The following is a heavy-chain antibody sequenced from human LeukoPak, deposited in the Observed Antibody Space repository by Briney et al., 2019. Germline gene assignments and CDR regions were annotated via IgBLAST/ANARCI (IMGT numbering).Heavy chain of an antibody. Sequence: GGSLRLSCAASGLTFNSFAMNWVRQAPGKGLERVSSISGSDGTSHYADFVKGRFTISRDNSKNTLYLQMNSLRAEDTAAYYCAKSLGVGGYTRYKGFDQWGQGTLVVVSS. D-gene: IGHD3-16*02. CDR1: GLTFNSFA. CDR2: ISGSDGTS. J-gene: IGHJ4*02. V-gene: IGHV3-23*01. CDR3: AKSLGVGGYTRYKGFDQ.